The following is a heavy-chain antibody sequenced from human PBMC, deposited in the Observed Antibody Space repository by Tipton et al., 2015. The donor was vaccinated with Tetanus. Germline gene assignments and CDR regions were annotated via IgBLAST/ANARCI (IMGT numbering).Heavy chain of an antibody. CDR3: ASGSYTPYYYGMDV. D-gene: IGHD1-26*01. J-gene: IGHJ6*02. CDR2: ISWNSGSI. V-gene: IGHV3-9*01. CDR1: GSTFDDYA. Sequence: SLRLSCAASGSTFDDYAMHWVRQAPGKGLEWVSGISWNSGSIGYADSVKGRFTISRDNAKNSLYLQMNSLRAEDTALYYCASGSYTPYYYGMDVWGQGTTVTVSS.